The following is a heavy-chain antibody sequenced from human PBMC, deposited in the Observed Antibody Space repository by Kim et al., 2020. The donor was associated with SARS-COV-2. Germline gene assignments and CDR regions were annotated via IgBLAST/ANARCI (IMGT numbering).Heavy chain of an antibody. J-gene: IGHJ3*02. CDR3: TRIPATALAFWDAFAI. V-gene: IGHV3-73*01. Sequence: SVKGRFTISRDDSRTTAYMEMNGLKTEDTAVYYCTRIPATALAFWDAFAIWGQGTMVTVSS. D-gene: IGHD3-3*02.